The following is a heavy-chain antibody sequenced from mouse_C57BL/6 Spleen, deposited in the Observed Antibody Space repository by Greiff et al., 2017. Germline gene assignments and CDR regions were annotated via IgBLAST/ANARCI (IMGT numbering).Heavy chain of an antibody. CDR3: ARTSTVVAKNYFDY. CDR2: IYPGDGDT. CDR1: GYAFSSSW. Sequence: QVQLQQSGPELVKPGASVKISCKASGYAFSSSWMNWVKQRPGKGLEWIGRIYPGDGDTNYNGKFKGKATLTADKSSSTAYMQLSSLTSEDSAVYFCARTSTVVAKNYFDYWGQGTTLTVSS. D-gene: IGHD1-1*01. V-gene: IGHV1-82*01. J-gene: IGHJ2*01.